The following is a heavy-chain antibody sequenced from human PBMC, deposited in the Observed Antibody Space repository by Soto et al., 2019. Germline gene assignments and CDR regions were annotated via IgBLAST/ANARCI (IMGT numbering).Heavy chain of an antibody. V-gene: IGHV4-31*03. Sequence: SETLSLTCTVSGGSISSGGYYWSWIRQHPGKGLEWIGYIYYSGSTYYNPSLKSRVTISVDTSKNQFSLKLSSVTAADTAVYYCARAAAGLDYYYYGMDVWGQGTTVTVSS. J-gene: IGHJ6*02. CDR2: IYYSGST. CDR3: ARAAAGLDYYYYGMDV. CDR1: GGSISSGGYY. D-gene: IGHD6-13*01.